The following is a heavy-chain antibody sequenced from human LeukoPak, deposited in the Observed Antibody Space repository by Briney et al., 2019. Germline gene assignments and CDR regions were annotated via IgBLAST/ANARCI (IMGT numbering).Heavy chain of an antibody. D-gene: IGHD3-10*01. Sequence: SETLSLTCTVSVGSVSSTTYYWSSIRQPPGKGLEWIASINYSGSTYYNPSLKSRVTISVDTSEKQFSLKLSSVTAADTAVYYCARYVVYGSGKYYFDYWGQGTLVTVSS. J-gene: IGHJ4*02. V-gene: IGHV4-39*01. CDR3: ARYVVYGSGKYYFDY. CDR2: INYSGST. CDR1: VGSVSSTTYY.